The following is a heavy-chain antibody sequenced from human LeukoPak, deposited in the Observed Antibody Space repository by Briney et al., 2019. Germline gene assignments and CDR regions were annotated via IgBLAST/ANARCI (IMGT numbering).Heavy chain of an antibody. CDR3: ARESTVTTDFDY. Sequence: ASVKVSCKASGYTFTNYYMHWVRQAPGQGLEWVGIINPSGGSTSYAQKFQGRITMTRDTSTSTVYMELSSLRSEDTAVYYCARESTVTTDFDYWGQGTLVTVFS. J-gene: IGHJ4*02. CDR2: INPSGGST. V-gene: IGHV1-46*01. CDR1: GYTFTNYY. D-gene: IGHD4-17*01.